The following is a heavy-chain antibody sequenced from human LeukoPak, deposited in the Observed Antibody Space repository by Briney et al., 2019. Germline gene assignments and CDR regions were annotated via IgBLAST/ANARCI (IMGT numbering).Heavy chain of an antibody. CDR3: ARGGFDF. V-gene: IGHV3-74*01. Sequence: GGALRLSCAASGSTFSRYSMHWVRQALGKGLVWVSRINSDGSGTSYADYVKGRFTITRNNAKNTLYLQVNSLRDEDTAVYYCARGGFDFWGQGTLVTVSS. CDR2: INSDGSGT. CDR1: GSTFSRYS. J-gene: IGHJ4*02.